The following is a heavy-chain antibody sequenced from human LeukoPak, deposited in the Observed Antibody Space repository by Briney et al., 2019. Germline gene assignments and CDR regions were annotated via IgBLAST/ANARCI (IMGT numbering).Heavy chain of an antibody. CDR3: AREPSDWSSYGSGSYYGEELDY. CDR1: GFTFSSYS. CDR2: ISSSSSTI. V-gene: IGHV3-48*01. D-gene: IGHD3-10*01. Sequence: GGSLRLSCAASGFTFSSYSMNWVRQAPGKGLEWVSYISSSSSTIYYADSVKGRFTISRDNAKNSLYLQMNSLRAEDTAVYYCAREPSDWSSYGSGSYYGEELDYWGQGTLVTVSS. J-gene: IGHJ4*02.